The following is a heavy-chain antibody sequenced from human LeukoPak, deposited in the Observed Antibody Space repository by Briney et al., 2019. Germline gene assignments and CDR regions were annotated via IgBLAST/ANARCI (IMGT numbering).Heavy chain of an antibody. CDR3: TRSRGLRYSYGYYFDY. D-gene: IGHD5-18*01. V-gene: IGHV3-49*04. J-gene: IGHJ4*02. CDR1: GFTFGDYA. CDR2: IRSKAYGGTT. Sequence: GGSLRLSCTASGFTFGDYAMSWVRQAPGKGLEWVGFIRSKAYGGTTEYAASVKGRFTISRDDSKSIAYLQMNSLKTEDTAVYYCTRSRGLRYSYGYYFDYWGQGTLVTVSS.